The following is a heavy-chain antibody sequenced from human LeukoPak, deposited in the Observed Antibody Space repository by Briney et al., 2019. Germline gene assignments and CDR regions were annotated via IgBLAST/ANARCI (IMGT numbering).Heavy chain of an antibody. CDR2: ITGDESST. Sequence: PGGSLRISCAASGFTFSNYYMHWVRQAPGKGLVWVSRITGDESSTTYADSVKGRFTISRDNAKNTLYLQMNSLRAEDTAVYYCARDLREADIFEYWGQGIVVTVSS. CDR1: GFTFSNYY. CDR3: ARDLREADIFEY. D-gene: IGHD1-26*01. J-gene: IGHJ4*02. V-gene: IGHV3-74*01.